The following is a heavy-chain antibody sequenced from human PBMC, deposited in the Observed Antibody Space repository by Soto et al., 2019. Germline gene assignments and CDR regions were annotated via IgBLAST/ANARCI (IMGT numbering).Heavy chain of an antibody. J-gene: IGHJ5*02. D-gene: IGHD3-10*01. Sequence: QVQLVQSGAEVKKPGSSVKVSCKASGGTFSSYTIIWVRQAPGQGLEWMGRIIPILGIANYAQKFQGRVTITADKSTSTAYMELSSLRSEDTAVYYCARCPYYYGSGSYYAGGWFDPWGQGTLVTVSS. CDR2: IIPILGIA. CDR1: GGTFSSYT. CDR3: ARCPYYYGSGSYYAGGWFDP. V-gene: IGHV1-69*02.